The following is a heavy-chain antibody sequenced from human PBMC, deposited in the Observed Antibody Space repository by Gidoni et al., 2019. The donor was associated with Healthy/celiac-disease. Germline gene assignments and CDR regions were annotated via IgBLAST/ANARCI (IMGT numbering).Heavy chain of an antibody. Sequence: QVQLVASGGEVVQPGRSLRLSCAASGFTFSSKGMHWVRQAPGKGLEWVAVIWYDGSNKYYADSVKGRFTISRDNSKNTLYLQMNSLRAEDTAVYYCARVGNGGDYLSPYYFDYWGQGTLVTVSS. CDR1: GFTFSSKG. J-gene: IGHJ4*02. CDR3: ARVGNGGDYLSPYYFDY. D-gene: IGHD2-21*02. V-gene: IGHV3-33*01. CDR2: IWYDGSNK.